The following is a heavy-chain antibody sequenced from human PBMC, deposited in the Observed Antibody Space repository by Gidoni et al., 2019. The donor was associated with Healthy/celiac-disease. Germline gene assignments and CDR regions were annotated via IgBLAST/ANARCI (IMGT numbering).Heavy chain of an antibody. CDR1: GGSISSSNYY. J-gene: IGHJ4*02. D-gene: IGHD2-15*01. CDR2: IYYSGST. V-gene: IGHV4-39*02. CDR3: ARDGNSFDY. Sequence: QLQLQESGPGLVKPSGTLSLTCTVSGGSISSSNYYWGWIRQPPGKGLEWIGSIYYSGSTYYNPTLKSRVTMSVDTSKNQFSLKLSSVTAADTAVYYCARDGNSFDYWGQGTLVTVSS.